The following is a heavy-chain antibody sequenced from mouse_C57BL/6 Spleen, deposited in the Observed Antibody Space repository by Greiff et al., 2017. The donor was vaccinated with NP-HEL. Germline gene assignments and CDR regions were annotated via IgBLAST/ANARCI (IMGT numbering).Heavy chain of an antibody. J-gene: IGHJ3*01. CDR3: AMWHWFAY. V-gene: IGHV1-69*01. CDR1: GYTFTSYW. CDR2: IDPSDSYT. Sequence: VQLQQPGAELVMPGASVKLSCKASGYTFTSYWMHWVKQRPGQGLEWIGEIDPSDSYTNYNQKFKGKSTLTVDKSSSTAYMQLSSLTSEDSAVYYCAMWHWFAYWGQGTLVTVSA.